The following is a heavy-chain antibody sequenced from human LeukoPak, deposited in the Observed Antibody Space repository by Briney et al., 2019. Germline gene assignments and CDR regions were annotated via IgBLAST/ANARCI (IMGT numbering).Heavy chain of an antibody. CDR3: ARVGLYGDYVFGY. J-gene: IGHJ4*02. CDR2: IYYSGST. Sequence: PSETLSLTCTVSGGSISSSSYYWVWIRQPPGKGLEWIGSIYYSGSTYYNPSLKSRVTISVDTSKNQFSLKLSSVTAADTAVYYCARVGLYGDYVFGYWGQGTLVTVSS. CDR1: GGSISSSSYY. V-gene: IGHV4-39*07. D-gene: IGHD4-17*01.